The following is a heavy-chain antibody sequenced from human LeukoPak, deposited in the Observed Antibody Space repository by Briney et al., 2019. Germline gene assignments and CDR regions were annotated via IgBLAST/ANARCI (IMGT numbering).Heavy chain of an antibody. J-gene: IGHJ4*02. Sequence: SETLSLTCTVSGGSISSGGYYWSWIRQPPGKGLEWIGYIYYTGSTNYNPSLKSRVTISVDTSKNQLSLKLSSVTAADTAVYYCAREVASSGYLGYWGQGTLVTVSS. D-gene: IGHD3-22*01. CDR3: AREVASSGYLGY. V-gene: IGHV4-61*08. CDR1: GGSISSGGYY. CDR2: IYYTGST.